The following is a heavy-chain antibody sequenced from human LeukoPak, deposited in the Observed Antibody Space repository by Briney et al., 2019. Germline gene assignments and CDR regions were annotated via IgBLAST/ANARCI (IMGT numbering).Heavy chain of an antibody. CDR1: GDSISSYY. J-gene: IGHJ4*02. V-gene: IGHV4-59*08. CDR2: IYYGGST. D-gene: IGHD3-10*01. Sequence: PETLPLTCTVSGDSISSYYWSWIRQPPGKGLEWIGYIYYGGSTYSNPSLKGRVTISADTSKNQFSLKVTSVTAADTAVYYCARSSVSGTYSGGYWGQGILVTVSS. CDR3: ARSSVSGTYSGGY.